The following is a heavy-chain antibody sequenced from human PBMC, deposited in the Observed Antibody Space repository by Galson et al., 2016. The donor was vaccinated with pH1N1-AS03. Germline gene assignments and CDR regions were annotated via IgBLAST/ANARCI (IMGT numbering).Heavy chain of an antibody. CDR2: ISYDGSNK. CDR1: GFTFSSYG. D-gene: IGHD1-26*01. CDR3: AKDPASGEVWDILGALNWFDP. Sequence: SLRLSCAASGFTFSSYGMHWVRQAPGKGLEWVAVISYDGSNKYYADSVKGRFTISRDNSKNTPYPQMNSLRAEDTAVYYCAKDPASGEVWDILGALNWFDPWGQGTLVTVSS. V-gene: IGHV3-30*18. J-gene: IGHJ5*02.